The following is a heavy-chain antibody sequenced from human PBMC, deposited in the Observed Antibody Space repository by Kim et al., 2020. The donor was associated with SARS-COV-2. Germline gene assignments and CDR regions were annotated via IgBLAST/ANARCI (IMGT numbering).Heavy chain of an antibody. D-gene: IGHD6-19*01. V-gene: IGHV1-3*01. CDR3: VRDSGDGWYRFDP. J-gene: IGHJ5*02. Sequence: ASVKVSCKASGYTFTNYAVHWVRQAPGQRLEWMGWINSASGNAEYSQNFQGRVTITRDTSATTAYMELSSLRSEDTAVYFCVRDSGDGWYRFDPWGQGTLVTVSS. CDR2: INSASGNA. CDR1: GYTFTNYA.